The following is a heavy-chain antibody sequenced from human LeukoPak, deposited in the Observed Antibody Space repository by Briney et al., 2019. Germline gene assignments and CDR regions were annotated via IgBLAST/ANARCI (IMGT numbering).Heavy chain of an antibody. Sequence: SETLSLTRTVPGGSLSGYFWSSIPPPPGEGLGWMGYTYYSGSTKYNPPIKSRVTISVDTSKNKFSLKLSSVTAADTAVYYGARVSAISVAGYKAFDYWGQGTLVTVSS. V-gene: IGHV4-59*01. J-gene: IGHJ4*02. CDR2: TYYSGST. CDR3: ARVSAISVAGYKAFDY. D-gene: IGHD6-19*01. CDR1: GGSLSGYF.